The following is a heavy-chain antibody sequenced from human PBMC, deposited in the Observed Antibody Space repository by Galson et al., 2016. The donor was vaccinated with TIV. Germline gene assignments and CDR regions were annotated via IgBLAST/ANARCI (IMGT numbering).Heavy chain of an antibody. CDR1: GFTFNNYW. CDR3: ARDHSYQSFDY. D-gene: IGHD2-2*01. J-gene: IGHJ4*02. Sequence: SLRLSCAVPGFTFNNYWMSWVRQAPGKGLGWVANIKEDGSTIYYVDSVEGRFTISRDNAKDSLYLQMNSLRAEDTAMYYCARDHSYQSFDYWGQGTLVTVSS. CDR2: IKEDGSTI. V-gene: IGHV3-7*01.